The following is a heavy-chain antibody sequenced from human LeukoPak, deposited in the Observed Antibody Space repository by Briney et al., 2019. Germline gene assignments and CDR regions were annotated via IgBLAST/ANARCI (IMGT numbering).Heavy chain of an antibody. CDR3: ARGPQKNGHSSGYPGYFDY. D-gene: IGHD3-22*01. Sequence: PGGSLRLSCAASGFTFSSYAMHWVRQAPGKGLEWVAVISYDGSNKYYADSVKGRFTISRDNSKNTLYLQMNSLRAEDTAVYYCARGPQKNGHSSGYPGYFDYWGQGTLVTVSS. V-gene: IGHV3-30-3*01. CDR1: GFTFSSYA. CDR2: ISYDGSNK. J-gene: IGHJ4*02.